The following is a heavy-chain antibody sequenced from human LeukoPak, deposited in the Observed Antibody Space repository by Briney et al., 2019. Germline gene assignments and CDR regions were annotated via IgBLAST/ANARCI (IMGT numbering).Heavy chain of an antibody. D-gene: IGHD6-6*01. V-gene: IGHV1-18*01. J-gene: IGHJ4*02. CDR2: RSIYNGNT. CDR3: ARGGPFPSSSSSREYYLDY. CDR1: GYDFINYG. Sequence: ASVKVSCKASGYDFINYGISWVRQAPGQGLEWMGWRSIYNGNTDYKLQGRVTMTTDTSTSTAYMELRSLRSDDTAVYYCARGGPFPSSSSSREYYLDYWGQGTLVTVSS.